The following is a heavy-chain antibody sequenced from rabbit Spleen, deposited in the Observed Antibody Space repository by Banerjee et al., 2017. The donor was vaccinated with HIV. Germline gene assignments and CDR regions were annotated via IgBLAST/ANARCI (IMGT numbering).Heavy chain of an antibody. CDR2: INAVTGKA. V-gene: IGHV1S45*01. CDR3: ARDSAGREDFNL. J-gene: IGHJ4*01. Sequence: QEQLEESGGDLVKPEGSLTLTCTASGFSFSSSYYMYWVRQAPGKGLEWIACINAVTGKAVYASWAKGRFTFSKTSSTTVTLQMTSLTDADTATYFCARDSAGREDFNLWGQGTLVTVS. D-gene: IGHD4-2*01. CDR1: GFSFSSSYY.